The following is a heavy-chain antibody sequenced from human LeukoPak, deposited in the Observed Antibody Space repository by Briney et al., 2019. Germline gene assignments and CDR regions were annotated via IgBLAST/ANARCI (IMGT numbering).Heavy chain of an antibody. CDR2: ISGSGGST. V-gene: IGHV3-23*01. J-gene: IGHJ4*02. Sequence: GGSLRLSCAASGFTFSSYAMSWVRQAPGKGLEWVSAISGSGGSTYYADSVKGRLTISRDNSKNTLYLQMNSLRAEDTAVYYCSRGDGYNDGYFDYWGQGTLVTVSS. D-gene: IGHD5-24*01. CDR3: SRGDGYNDGYFDY. CDR1: GFTFSSYA.